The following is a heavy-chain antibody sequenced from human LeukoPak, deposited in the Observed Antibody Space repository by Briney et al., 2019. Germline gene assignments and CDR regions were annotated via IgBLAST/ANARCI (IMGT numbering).Heavy chain of an antibody. V-gene: IGHV4-34*01. CDR3: ARSAVADPYYYYYYMDV. J-gene: IGHJ6*03. CDR1: GGSFTGYY. CDR2: INHSGST. Sequence: SETLSLTCAVYGGSFTGYYWSWIRQPPGKGLEWIVEINHSGSTNYNPSLQSRVSISVDTSKNQSSLKLRSVTAADTAVYYCARSAVADPYYYYYYMDVWGKGTTVTVSS. D-gene: IGHD2-15*01.